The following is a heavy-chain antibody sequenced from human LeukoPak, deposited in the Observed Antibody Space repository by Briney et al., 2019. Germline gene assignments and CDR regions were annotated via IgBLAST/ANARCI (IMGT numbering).Heavy chain of an antibody. D-gene: IGHD6-19*01. CDR3: AKDGYSSGWYRTYYYYMDV. V-gene: IGHV3-30*02. CDR2: IRYDGSNK. J-gene: IGHJ6*03. Sequence: PGGSLRLSCAASGFTFSSYGMHWVRQAPGKGLEWVAFIRYDGSNKYYADSVKGRFTISRDNSKNTLYLQMNSLRAEDTAVYYCAKDGYSSGWYRTYYYYMDVWGKGTTVTVSS. CDR1: GFTFSSYG.